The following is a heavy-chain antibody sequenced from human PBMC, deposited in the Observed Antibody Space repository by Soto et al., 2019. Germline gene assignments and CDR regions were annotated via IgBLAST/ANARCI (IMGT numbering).Heavy chain of an antibody. Sequence: QVQLVQSGAEVKKPGASVKVSCKASGYTFTSYGISWVRQAPGQGLEWMGWISAYNGNTNYAQKRQGRVTMTTHTXTXAAYMELRSLRSDATAVYYCARDIGWLFGYYYGMDVWGQGTTVTVSS. D-gene: IGHD3-10*02. CDR2: ISAYNGNT. V-gene: IGHV1-18*01. CDR3: ARDIGWLFGYYYGMDV. J-gene: IGHJ6*02. CDR1: GYTFTSYG.